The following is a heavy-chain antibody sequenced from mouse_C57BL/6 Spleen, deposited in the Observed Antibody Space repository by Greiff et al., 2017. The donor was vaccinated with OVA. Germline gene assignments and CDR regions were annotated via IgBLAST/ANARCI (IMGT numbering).Heavy chain of an antibody. CDR1: GYTFTSYW. J-gene: IGHJ1*03. D-gene: IGHD2-2*01. CDR3: ARSERSTVVTTDWYFDV. V-gene: IGHV1-52*01. CDR2: IDPSDSET. Sequence: VQLQQPGAELVRPGSSVKLSCKASGYTFTSYWMHWVKQRPIQGLEWIGNIDPSDSETHYNQKFKDKATLTVDKSSSTAYMQLSSLTSEDSAVYYGARSERSTVVTTDWYFDVWGTGTTVTASS.